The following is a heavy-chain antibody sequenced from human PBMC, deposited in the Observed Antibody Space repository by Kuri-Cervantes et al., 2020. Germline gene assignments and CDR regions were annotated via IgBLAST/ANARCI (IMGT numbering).Heavy chain of an antibody. CDR2: IRSKAYGGTT. V-gene: IGHV3-49*04. J-gene: IGHJ4*02. Sequence: GESLKISCTASGFTFGDYAMSWVRQAPGMGLEWVGFIRSKAYGGTTGYAASVKGRFTISRGDSKSIAYLQMNSLKTEDTAVYYCTRHAVVVAAIVFDYWGQGTLVTVSS. CDR1: GFTFGDYA. D-gene: IGHD2-15*01. CDR3: TRHAVVVAAIVFDY.